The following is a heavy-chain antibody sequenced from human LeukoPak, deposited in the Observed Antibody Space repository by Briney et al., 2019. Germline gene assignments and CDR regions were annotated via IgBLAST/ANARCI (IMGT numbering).Heavy chain of an antibody. V-gene: IGHV3-23*01. Sequence: GGSLRLSCAASGFTFSSYAMSWVRQAPGKGLEWVSAISGSGGSTYYADSVKGRFTISRDNSKNTLYLQMNSLRAEDTAVYYCAKDARRSRGGVILDWFDPWGQGTLVTVSS. CDR1: GFTFSSYA. J-gene: IGHJ5*02. CDR3: AKDARRSRGGVILDWFDP. D-gene: IGHD2-8*02. CDR2: ISGSGGST.